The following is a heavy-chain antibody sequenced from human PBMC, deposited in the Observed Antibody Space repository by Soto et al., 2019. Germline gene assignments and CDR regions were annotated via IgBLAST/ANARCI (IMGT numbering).Heavy chain of an antibody. CDR1: GFTFSSYG. V-gene: IGHV3-30*18. J-gene: IGHJ4*02. CDR2: ISYDGSNK. Sequence: QVQLVESGGGVVQPGRSLRLSCAASGFTFSSYGMHWVRQAPGKGLEWVAVISYDGSNKYYADSVKGRFTISRDNSKNTLYLQMNSLRAEDTAVYYSAKSEALWNFKREFDYWGQGTLVTVSS. CDR3: AKSEALWNFKREFDY. D-gene: IGHD1-7*01.